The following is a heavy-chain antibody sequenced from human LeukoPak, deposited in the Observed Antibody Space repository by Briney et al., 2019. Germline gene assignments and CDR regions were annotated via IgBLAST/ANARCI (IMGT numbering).Heavy chain of an antibody. CDR3: ARDPDYYDSSSYLGAFDI. Sequence: GGSLRLSCAASGFTFSSYSMNWVRQAPGKGLEWVSSISSSSNYIYYADSVKGRFTISRDNAKDSLYLKMNSLRAEDTAVYYCARDPDYYDSSSYLGAFDIWGQGTMVTVSS. J-gene: IGHJ3*02. D-gene: IGHD3-22*01. CDR1: GFTFSSYS. CDR2: ISSSSNYI. V-gene: IGHV3-21*01.